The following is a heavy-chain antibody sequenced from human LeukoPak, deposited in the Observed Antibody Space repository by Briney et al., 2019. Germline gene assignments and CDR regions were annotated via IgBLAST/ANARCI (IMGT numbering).Heavy chain of an antibody. CDR2: INHSGST. D-gene: IGHD6-19*01. V-gene: IGHV4-34*01. CDR1: GGSFSGYY. J-gene: IGHJ3*02. CDR3: ARGRRQWLVLAAFDI. Sequence: SGTLSLTCAVYGGSFSGYYWSWIRQPPGKGLEWIGEINHSGSTNYNPSLKSRVTISVDTSKNQFSLKLSSVTAADTAVYYCARGRRQWLVLAAFDIWGQGTMVTVSS.